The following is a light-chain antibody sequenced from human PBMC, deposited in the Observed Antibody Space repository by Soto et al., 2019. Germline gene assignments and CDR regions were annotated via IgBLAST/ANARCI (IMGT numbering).Light chain of an antibody. Sequence: QTVVTQEPSLTVSPGGTVTLTCGSSTGAVTSGHYPYWFQQKPGQAPRTLIYDTSNKHSWTPARFSGSLLGGKAALTLSGAQPEDEAEYYCRLSYSGALFVFGTGTKLTVL. V-gene: IGLV7-46*01. CDR2: DTS. CDR3: RLSYSGALFV. CDR1: TGAVTSGHY. J-gene: IGLJ1*01.